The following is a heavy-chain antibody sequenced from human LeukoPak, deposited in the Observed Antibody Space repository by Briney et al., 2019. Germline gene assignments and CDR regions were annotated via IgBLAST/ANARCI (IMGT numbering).Heavy chain of an antibody. Sequence: ASGYTFTXYXXXXXXQXXXXGLXXXXIINPSGGSTSYAQKFQGRVTMTRDTSTSTVYMELSSLRSEDTAVYYCARGTPSDVVVPLDYWGQGTLVTVSS. CDR3: ARGTPSDVVVPLDY. D-gene: IGHD2-2*01. J-gene: IGHJ4*02. CDR1: GYTFTXYX. CDR2: INPSGGST. V-gene: IGHV1-46*01.